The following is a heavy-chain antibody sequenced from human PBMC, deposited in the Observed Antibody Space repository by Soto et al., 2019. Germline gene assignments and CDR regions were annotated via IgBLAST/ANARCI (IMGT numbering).Heavy chain of an antibody. D-gene: IGHD2-21*02. V-gene: IGHV3-72*01. CDR3: VREAYCNGDCPRGLYP. J-gene: IGHJ5*02. Sequence: PGGSLRLSCAASGFSFSDYYMDWVRQAPGKGLEWVGRARNKANSYTTDYAASVRGRFTISRDDSKNSLYLQMNRLKTEDTAVYYCVREAYCNGDCPRGLYPWGQGTLVTVSS. CDR1: GFSFSDYY. CDR2: ARNKANSYTT.